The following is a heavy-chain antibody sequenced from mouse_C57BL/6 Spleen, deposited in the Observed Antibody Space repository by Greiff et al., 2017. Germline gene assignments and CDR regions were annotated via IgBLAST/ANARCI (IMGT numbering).Heavy chain of an antibody. CDR2: IYTGDGDT. J-gene: IGHJ3*01. CDR3: ARRDLTLFAY. V-gene: IGHV1-80*01. Sequence: VQLQESGAELVKPGASVKISCKASGYAFSSYWMNWVKQRPGKGLERIGQIYTGDGDTNYNGKFKGKATLTADKSSSTAYMQLSSLTSEASAVYFCARRDLTLFAYWGQGTLVTVSA. CDR1: GYAFSSYW.